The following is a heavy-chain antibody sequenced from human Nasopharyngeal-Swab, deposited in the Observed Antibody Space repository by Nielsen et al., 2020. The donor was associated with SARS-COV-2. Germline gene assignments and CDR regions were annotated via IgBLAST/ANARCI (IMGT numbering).Heavy chain of an antibody. CDR3: ARGGDTEIDY. V-gene: IGHV3-48*03. Sequence: WIRQPPGKGLEWASYISSSGSTIYYADSVKGRFTISRDNAKNSLYLQMNSLRAEDTVVYYCARGGDTEIDYWGQGTLVTVSS. J-gene: IGHJ4*02. CDR2: ISSSGSTI. D-gene: IGHD1-26*01.